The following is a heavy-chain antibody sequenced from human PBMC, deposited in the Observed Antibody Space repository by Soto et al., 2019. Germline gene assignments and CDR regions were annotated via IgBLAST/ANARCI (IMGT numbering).Heavy chain of an antibody. CDR2: IYYSGST. CDR1: GGSISSGDYY. CDR3: AAYGDYYYGMDV. Sequence: SETLSLTCTVSGGSISSGDYYWSWIRHPPGKGLEWIGYIYYSGSTYYNPSLKSRVTISVDTSKNQFSLKLSSVTAADTAVYYCAAYGDYYYGMDVWAQGTTVTVSS. J-gene: IGHJ6*02. V-gene: IGHV4-30-4*01. D-gene: IGHD4-17*01.